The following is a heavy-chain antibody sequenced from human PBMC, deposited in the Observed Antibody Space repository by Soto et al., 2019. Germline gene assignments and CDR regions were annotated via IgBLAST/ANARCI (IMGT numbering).Heavy chain of an antibody. CDR2: INAGNGNT. V-gene: IGHV1-3*01. CDR1: GYTFTSYS. Sequence: AASVKVSCKGSGYTFTSYSMHWVLQAPGQRLEWMGWINAGNGNTKYSQKFQGRVTITRDTSASTAYMELSSLRSEDTAVYYCARDPTSGSYPYWGQGTLVTVSS. J-gene: IGHJ4*02. D-gene: IGHD1-26*01. CDR3: ARDPTSGSYPY.